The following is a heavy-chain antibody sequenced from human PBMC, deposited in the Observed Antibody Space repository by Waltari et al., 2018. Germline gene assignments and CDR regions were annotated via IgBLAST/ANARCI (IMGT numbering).Heavy chain of an antibody. Sequence: QMQLVQSGPEVKKPGTSVKVSCKASGFTFTSSAVQWVRQARGQRLEWIGGIVVGSGNTNYAQKFQERVTITRDMSTSTAYMELSSLRSEDTAVYYCAAKGETYAFDIWGQGTMVTVSS. V-gene: IGHV1-58*01. CDR2: IVVGSGNT. CDR3: AAKGETYAFDI. J-gene: IGHJ3*02. CDR1: GFTFTSSA.